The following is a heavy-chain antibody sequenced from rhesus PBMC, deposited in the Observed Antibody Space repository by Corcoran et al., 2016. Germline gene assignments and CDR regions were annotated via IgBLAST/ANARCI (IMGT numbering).Heavy chain of an antibody. J-gene: IGHJ4*01. Sequence: QVQLQESGPGLVKPSETLSLTCAVSGYSISSGYGWSLIRQPPGSVLEWIGYNGGCSGNTNYNPYLKSRVNISKDTSKNQFSLKLSSVTAADTAVYYWARGGRYNTFFDYWGQGGLVTVSS. CDR2: NGGCSGNT. D-gene: IGHD1-44*02. CDR1: GYSISSGYG. CDR3: ARGGRYNTFFDY. V-gene: IGHV4-127*01.